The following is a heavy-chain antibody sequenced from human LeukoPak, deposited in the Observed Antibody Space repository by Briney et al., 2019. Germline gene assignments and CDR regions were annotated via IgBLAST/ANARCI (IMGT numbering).Heavy chain of an antibody. D-gene: IGHD2-15*01. V-gene: IGHV1-8*01. Sequence: ASVKVSCKASGYTFTSYDINWVRQATGQELDWLGCMNPNSGNTGYAQKFQARVTMTRDTSVSTAYMELSSLRSEDTAVYYCARGPPWGYCSGGNCYSSHYYYYMDVWGKGTTVTVSS. CDR3: ARGPPWGYCSGGNCYSSHYYYYMDV. CDR1: GYTFTSYD. J-gene: IGHJ6*03. CDR2: MNPNSGNT.